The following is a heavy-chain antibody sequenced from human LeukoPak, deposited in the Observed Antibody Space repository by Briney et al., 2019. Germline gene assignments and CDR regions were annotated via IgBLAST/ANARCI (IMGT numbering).Heavy chain of an antibody. J-gene: IGHJ4*02. D-gene: IGHD4-23*01. Sequence: SETLSLTCAVSGVSISSGGYCWGWIRQPTGKGLEWIGYIYHSGSTYYNPSLKSRVTISVDRSKDQFPLKLSSVTAADTAVYYCARAPSDYGGPFDYWGQGTLVTVSS. CDR3: ARAPSDYGGPFDY. V-gene: IGHV4-30-2*01. CDR1: GVSISSGGYC. CDR2: IYHSGST.